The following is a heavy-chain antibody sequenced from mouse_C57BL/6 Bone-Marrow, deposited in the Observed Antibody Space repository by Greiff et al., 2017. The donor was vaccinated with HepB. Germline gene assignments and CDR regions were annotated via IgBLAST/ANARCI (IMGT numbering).Heavy chain of an antibody. D-gene: IGHD3-2*02. CDR2: IDPENGDT. V-gene: IGHV14-4*01. Sequence: EVHLVESGAELVRPGASVKLSCTASGFNIKDDYMHWVKQRPEQGLEWIGWIDPENGDTEYASKFQGKATITADTSSNTAYLQLSSLTSEDTAVYYCTPPHLDSSGPGFAYWGQGTLVTVSA. CDR3: TPPHLDSSGPGFAY. CDR1: GFNIKDDY. J-gene: IGHJ3*01.